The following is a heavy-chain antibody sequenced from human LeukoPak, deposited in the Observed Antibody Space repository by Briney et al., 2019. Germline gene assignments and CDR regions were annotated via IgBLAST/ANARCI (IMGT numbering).Heavy chain of an antibody. CDR2: IFYSGGT. V-gene: IGHV4-39*01. CDR3: ARHTRLLRNYCDY. Sequence: SETLSLTCTVSGVSVSSSNHYWGWIRQPPGKGLEFIGSIFYSGGTYYNPSLRSRVTMAVDTSKNQFSLKLSSVTAADTAVYYCARHTRLLRNYCDYWGQGTLVTVSS. J-gene: IGHJ4*02. CDR1: GVSVSSSNHY.